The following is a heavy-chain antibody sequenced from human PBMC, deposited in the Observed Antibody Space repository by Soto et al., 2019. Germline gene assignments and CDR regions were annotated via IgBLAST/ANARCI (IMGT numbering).Heavy chain of an antibody. D-gene: IGHD2-8*02. J-gene: IGHJ4*02. CDR2: IYHSGST. CDR1: GVSISSNKL. CDR3: ARFVRSSLRMDWWLDS. Sequence: PETLYLTSALSGVSISSNKLGCRVRQPKGKGLEWIGEIYHSGSTNYNPSLKSRVTISGDKSENQFSLKLSSVTAADTAVYYCARFVRSSLRMDWWLDSWGQGSLVTVAS. V-gene: IGHV4-4*03.